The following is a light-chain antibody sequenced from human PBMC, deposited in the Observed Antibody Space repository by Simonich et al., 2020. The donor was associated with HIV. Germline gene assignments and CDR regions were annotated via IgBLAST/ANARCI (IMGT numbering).Light chain of an antibody. V-gene: IGLV2-14*01. J-gene: IGLJ3*02. Sequence: QSALTQPASVSGSPGQSITISCTGTSSDVCGYNYVSWYQQYPGKAPKLMIYDVSKRPSGVSNRFSGSKSGNTASLTISGLQAEDEADYYCSSYTSSSTWVFGGGTKLTVL. CDR2: DVS. CDR1: SSDVCGYNY. CDR3: SSYTSSSTWV.